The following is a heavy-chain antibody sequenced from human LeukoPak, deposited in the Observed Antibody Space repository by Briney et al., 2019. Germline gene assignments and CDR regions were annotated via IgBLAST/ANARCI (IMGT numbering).Heavy chain of an antibody. Sequence: GASVKVSCKASGYTFTDYAIHWVRQAPGQRLEWMGWINTGNGNTRYSQKFQDRFTIARDTSASTAYMELSSLRSEDTAVYYCAREDGGNSPEYWGQGTLVTVSS. V-gene: IGHV1-3*04. CDR1: GYTFTDYA. D-gene: IGHD4-23*01. J-gene: IGHJ4*02. CDR2: INTGNGNT. CDR3: AREDGGNSPEY.